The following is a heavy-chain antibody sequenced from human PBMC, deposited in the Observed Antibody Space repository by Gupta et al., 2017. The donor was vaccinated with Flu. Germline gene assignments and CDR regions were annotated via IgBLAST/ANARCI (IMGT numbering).Heavy chain of an antibody. D-gene: IGHD2-2*01. CDR2: IHSAAFGGRT. CDR1: GFNFGEYG. J-gene: IGHJ4*02. Sequence: EVQLVQSGGGLVQPGRSLRPSCLTSGFNFGEYGMSWVRQAPGKGLKWLGFIHSAAFGGRTQYAAAVRGRFTISRDNSRRIADLQMDSRKREDTGVYYCTRWGPAVANYLDFWGQGTLVTVSS. V-gene: IGHV3-49*04. CDR3: TRWGPAVANYLDF.